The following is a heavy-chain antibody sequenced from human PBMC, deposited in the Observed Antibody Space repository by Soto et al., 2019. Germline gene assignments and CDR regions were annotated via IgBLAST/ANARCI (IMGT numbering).Heavy chain of an antibody. Sequence: GGSMKLSCAASGFTFSSYSMNWVRPAPGRGLEWVAFIDLSGTTRDYRESVKGRFTISKDKSMNTVYLQMNSLRVEDAAVYYCTKDRVPDGIYSFDYWGQGALVTVSS. V-gene: IGHV3-23*03. CDR1: GFTFSSYS. J-gene: IGHJ4*02. CDR3: TKDRVPDGIYSFDY. CDR2: IDLSGTTR. D-gene: IGHD2-15*01.